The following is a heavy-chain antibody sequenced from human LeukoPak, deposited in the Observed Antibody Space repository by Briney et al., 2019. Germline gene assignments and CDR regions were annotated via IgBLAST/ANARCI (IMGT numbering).Heavy chain of an antibody. D-gene: IGHD4-11*01. J-gene: IGHJ3*02. CDR3: ARDRFYSNYAYDAFDI. CDR2: IIPIFGTA. CDR1: GGTFSSYA. Sequence: ASVKVSCKASGGTFSSYAISWVRQAPGQGLEWMGGIIPIFGTANYAQKFQGRVTITTDESTSTAYMELSSLRSEDTAVYYCARDRFYSNYAYDAFDIWGQGTMVTVSS. V-gene: IGHV1-69*05.